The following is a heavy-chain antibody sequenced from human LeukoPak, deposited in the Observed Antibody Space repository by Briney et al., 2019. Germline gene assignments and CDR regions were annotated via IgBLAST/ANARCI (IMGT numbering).Heavy chain of an antibody. V-gene: IGHV4-59*01. D-gene: IGHD6-13*01. J-gene: IGHJ4*02. CDR2: IYYSGST. Sequence: SETLSLTCTVSGGSISSYYWSWIRQPPGKGLEWIGYIYYSGSTNYNPSLKSRVTISVDTSKNQFSLKLSSVTAADTAVYYCARHPQKGRIAAAVFDYWGQGTLVTVSS. CDR1: GGSISSYY. CDR3: ARHPQKGRIAAAVFDY.